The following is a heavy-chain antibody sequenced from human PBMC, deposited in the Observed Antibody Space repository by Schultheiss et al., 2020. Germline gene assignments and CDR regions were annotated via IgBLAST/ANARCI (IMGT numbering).Heavy chain of an antibody. D-gene: IGHD1-26*01. J-gene: IGHJ4*02. Sequence: SETLSLTCTVSGGSISSGGYYWSWIRQHPGKGLEWIGFIYYSGSTYYNPSLKSRVTISVDTSKNQFSLKLSSVTAADTAVYYCARGGLLDESFDYWGQGTLVTVSS. CDR2: IYYSGST. V-gene: IGHV4-31*03. CDR1: GGSISSGGYY. CDR3: ARGGLLDESFDY.